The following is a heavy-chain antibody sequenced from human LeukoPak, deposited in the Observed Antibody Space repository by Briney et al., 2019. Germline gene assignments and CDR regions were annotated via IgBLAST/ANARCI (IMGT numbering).Heavy chain of an antibody. V-gene: IGHV3-7*03. CDR3: AKEGIRWEVLAYFDY. CDR2: IKQDGSET. J-gene: IGHJ4*02. Sequence: PGGSLRLSCVVSGFTFSNYWMDWVRQAPGKGLEWVAFIKQDGSETYYVDSVKGRFTISRDNAKNSLYLQMNSLRVEDTAVYYCAKEGIRWEVLAYFDYWGQGTLVTVSS. CDR1: GFTFSNYW. D-gene: IGHD1-26*01.